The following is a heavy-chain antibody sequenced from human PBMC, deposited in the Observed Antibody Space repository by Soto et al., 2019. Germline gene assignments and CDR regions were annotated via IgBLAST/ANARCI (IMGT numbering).Heavy chain of an antibody. CDR1: GYTFTSYD. Sequence: ASVKVSCKASGYTFTSYDINWVRQATGQGLEWMEWMNPNSGNTGYAQKFQGRVTMTRNTPISTAYMELSSLRSEDTAVYYCARAGLTHYYYYYYMDVWGKGTTVTVSS. J-gene: IGHJ6*03. V-gene: IGHV1-8*01. CDR2: MNPNSGNT. CDR3: ARAGLTHYYYYYYMDV. D-gene: IGHD2-21*01.